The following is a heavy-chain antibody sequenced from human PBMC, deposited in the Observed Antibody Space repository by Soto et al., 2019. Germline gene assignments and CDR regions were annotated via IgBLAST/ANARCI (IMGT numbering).Heavy chain of an antibody. CDR3: AHRQSCTRTSCYSNLFDP. CDR1: GFSLSTTGVG. Sequence: QITLKECGPTLVKPTQNLTLTCTPPGFSLSTTGVGVGWIRQPPRKALEWLAPIFWHEDKRYSPSLNSRLARHKDTSKTQVVLTMTNMGHVDTATYYCAHRQSCTRTSCYSNLFDPWGQGTLVTVSS. CDR2: IFWHEDK. D-gene: IGHD2-2*01. J-gene: IGHJ5*02. V-gene: IGHV2-5*01.